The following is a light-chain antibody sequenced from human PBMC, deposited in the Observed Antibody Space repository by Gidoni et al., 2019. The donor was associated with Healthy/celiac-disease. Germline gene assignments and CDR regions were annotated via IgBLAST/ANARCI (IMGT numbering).Light chain of an antibody. CDR3: QQYGSSSLT. CDR2: GAS. J-gene: IGKJ4*01. V-gene: IGKV3-20*01. CDR1: QSVSSSY. Sequence: EIVLTQSPGTLSLSPGESATLSCRASQSVSSSYLALYQQNPGQAPRLLIYGASSGSGTYFTRTISRPEPEDFAVYYCQQYGSSSLTFGGGTKVEIK.